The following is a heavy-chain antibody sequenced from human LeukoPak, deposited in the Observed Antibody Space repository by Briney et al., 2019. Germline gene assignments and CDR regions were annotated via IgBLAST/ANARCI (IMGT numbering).Heavy chain of an antibody. CDR3: TRAPTNEWELHRYFDY. CDR1: GFTFGDYA. CDR2: IRSKAYGGTT. V-gene: IGHV3-49*04. D-gene: IGHD1-26*01. J-gene: IGHJ4*02. Sequence: GGSLRLSCTASGFTFGDYAMSWVRQAPGKGLEWVGFIRSKAYGGTTEYAASVKGRFTISRDDSKSIAYPQMNSLKTEDTAVYYCTRAPTNEWELHRYFDYWGQGTLVTVSS.